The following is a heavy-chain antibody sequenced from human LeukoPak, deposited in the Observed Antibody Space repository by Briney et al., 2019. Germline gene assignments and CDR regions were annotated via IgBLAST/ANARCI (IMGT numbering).Heavy chain of an antibody. V-gene: IGHV4-34*01. CDR3: ARRRSITMVRGAPNWFDP. CDR2: INHSGST. Sequence: PSETLSLTCAVYGGSFSGYYWSWIRQPPGKGLEWIGEINHSGSTNYNPSLKSRVTISVDTSKNQFSLKLSSVTAADTAVYYCARRRSITMVRGAPNWFDPWGQGTLVTVSS. CDR1: GGSFSGYY. D-gene: IGHD3-10*01. J-gene: IGHJ5*02.